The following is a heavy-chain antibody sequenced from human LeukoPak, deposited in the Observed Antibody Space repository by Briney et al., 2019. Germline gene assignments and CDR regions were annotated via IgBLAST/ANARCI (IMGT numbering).Heavy chain of an antibody. CDR2: ISGSGGST. CDR1: AFTFSSYG. Sequence: GGSLRLTCVASAFTFSSYGMSWVRQAPAKGLEWVSAISGSGGSTYYADSVKGRFTISRDNSKNTLYLQMNSLRAEDTAVYYCAKIPQAYSSSGFDYWGQGTLVTVSS. V-gene: IGHV3-23*01. J-gene: IGHJ4*02. CDR3: AKIPQAYSSSGFDY. D-gene: IGHD6-13*01.